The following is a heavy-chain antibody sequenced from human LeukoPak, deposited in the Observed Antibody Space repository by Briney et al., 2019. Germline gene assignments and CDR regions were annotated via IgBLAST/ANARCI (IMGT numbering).Heavy chain of an antibody. V-gene: IGHV3-11*01. CDR2: TTSRDSRI. Sequence: PGGSLRLSCVASGFTFSNYYMSWGRQAPGKGLEWVAYTTSRDSRIHYADSVRGRFTISRDNAKNSLYLQMNNLRADDTAVYYCARVVYSSLMDVWGQGTTVTVSS. CDR3: ARVVYSSLMDV. D-gene: IGHD6-13*01. J-gene: IGHJ6*02. CDR1: GFTFSNYY.